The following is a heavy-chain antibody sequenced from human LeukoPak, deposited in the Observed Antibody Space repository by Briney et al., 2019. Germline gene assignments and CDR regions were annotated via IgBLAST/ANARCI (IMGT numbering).Heavy chain of an antibody. CDR3: AKGRGPTISHPIDY. V-gene: IGHV3-23*01. Sequence: GGSLRLSCAASGFTFSNFAMSWVRQAPGKGLEWVSGISGSDGGTYYADSAKGRLIISRDNSKNTLYLQMNSLRAEDTAAYYCAKGRGPTISHPIDYWGQGTLVTVSS. D-gene: IGHD5-24*01. J-gene: IGHJ4*02. CDR2: ISGSDGGT. CDR1: GFTFSNFA.